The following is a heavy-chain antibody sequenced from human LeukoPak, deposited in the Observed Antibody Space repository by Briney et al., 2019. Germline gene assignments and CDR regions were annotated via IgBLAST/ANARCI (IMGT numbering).Heavy chain of an antibody. CDR1: GFTFSDFW. V-gene: IGHV3-74*01. CDR2: INSGGTVT. J-gene: IGHJ4*02. CDR3: ARDKDSYSSSSLDY. D-gene: IGHD6-6*01. Sequence: PGGSLRLSCAASGFTFSDFWMHWVRQAPGKGLVWVSRINSGGTVTNYADSVKGRLTISRDNAKNTLYLQMNSLRAEDTAVYYCARDKDSYSSSSLDYWGQGTLVTVSS.